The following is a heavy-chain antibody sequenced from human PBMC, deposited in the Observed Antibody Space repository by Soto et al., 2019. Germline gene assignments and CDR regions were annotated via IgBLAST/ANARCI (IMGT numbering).Heavy chain of an antibody. D-gene: IGHD3-22*01. CDR3: VTASFSYYCDSGGYPT. V-gene: IGHV3-64D*06. Sequence: GGSLRLSCSASGFTLSSYAMHWVRQAPGKGLEYVSAITGNEGSTYYADSVKGRFAISRDNSRNTLYLQMSSLRAEDTAVYYCVTASFSYYCDSGGYPTWGQGTLVTVSS. CDR2: ITGNEGST. CDR1: GFTLSSYA. J-gene: IGHJ5*02.